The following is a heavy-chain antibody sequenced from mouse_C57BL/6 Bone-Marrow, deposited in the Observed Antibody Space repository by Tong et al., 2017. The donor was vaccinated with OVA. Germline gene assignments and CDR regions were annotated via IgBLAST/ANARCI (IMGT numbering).Heavy chain of an antibody. V-gene: IGHV5-2*01. CDR3: ARSRWLLHYYYAMDY. Sequence: EGQLQESGGSLVQPGESLKLSCESNEYEFPSHDMSWVRKTPEKRLELVAAINSDGGSTYYPDTMERRFIISRDNTKKTLYLQMSSLRSEDTALYYCARSRWLLHYYYAMDYWDQGTADTVSS. CDR2: INSDGGST. J-gene: IGHJ4*01. CDR1: EYEFPSHD. D-gene: IGHD2-3*01.